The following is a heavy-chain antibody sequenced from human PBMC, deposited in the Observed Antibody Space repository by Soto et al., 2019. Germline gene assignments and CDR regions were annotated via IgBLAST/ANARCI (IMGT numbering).Heavy chain of an antibody. D-gene: IGHD3-16*01. CDR2: MNPGSGDT. CDR1: GYSFTNND. V-gene: IGHV1-8*01. J-gene: IGHJ5*02. Sequence: ASVKVSCKASGYSFTNNDVTWVRQATGQGLEWMGWMNPGSGDTGYAQKFQGRVTMTRDISIATAYMELSSLRSDDTAIYYCARMATFGSLNWFGPWGQGTLVTVSS. CDR3: ARMATFGSLNWFGP.